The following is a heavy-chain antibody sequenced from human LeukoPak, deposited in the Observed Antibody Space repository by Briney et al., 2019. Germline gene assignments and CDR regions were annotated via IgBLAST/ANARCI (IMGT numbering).Heavy chain of an antibody. Sequence: GRSLRLSCAGSGFTFGGYGMHWFRQTPGKGLEWVAVIAYDGSRAFYADSVKGRFTISRDNAKNSLYLEMNSLRVEDTAVYYCARDLGHTGYDLYDYWGQGTLVTVSS. J-gene: IGHJ4*02. CDR1: GFTFGGYG. D-gene: IGHD5-12*01. V-gene: IGHV3-33*01. CDR2: IAYDGSRA. CDR3: ARDLGHTGYDLYDY.